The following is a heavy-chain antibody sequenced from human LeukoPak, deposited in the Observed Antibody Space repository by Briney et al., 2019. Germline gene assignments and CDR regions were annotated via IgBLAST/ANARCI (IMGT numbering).Heavy chain of an antibody. CDR2: IIPIFGTA. CDR1: GGTFSSYA. J-gene: IGHJ5*02. Sequence: GASVKVSCKASGGTFSSYAISWVRQAPGQGLEWMGGIIPIFGTANYAQKFQGRVTITADKSTSTVYMELSSLRSEDTAVYYCARELAAAGIVVNWFDPWGQGTLVTVSS. V-gene: IGHV1-69*06. CDR3: ARELAAAGIVVNWFDP. D-gene: IGHD6-13*01.